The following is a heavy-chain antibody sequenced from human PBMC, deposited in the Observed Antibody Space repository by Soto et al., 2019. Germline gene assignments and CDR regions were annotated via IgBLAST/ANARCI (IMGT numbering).Heavy chain of an antibody. Sequence: QVQLQQWGAGLLKPSETLSLTCAVYGGSFSGYYWSWIRQPPGKGLEWIGGINHSGSTNYNPSLKSRVTISVDTSKNQFSLKLSSVTAADTAVYYCARGRNWNALGSPYYYYGMDVWGQGTTVTVSS. J-gene: IGHJ6*02. D-gene: IGHD1-1*01. V-gene: IGHV4-34*01. CDR1: GGSFSGYY. CDR2: INHSGST. CDR3: ARGRNWNALGSPYYYYGMDV.